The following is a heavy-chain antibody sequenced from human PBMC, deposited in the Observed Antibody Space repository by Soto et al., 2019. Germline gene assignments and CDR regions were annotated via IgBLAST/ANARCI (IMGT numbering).Heavy chain of an antibody. CDR2: IYYSGKT. CDR1: GASISSGSDY. J-gene: IGHJ4*02. Sequence: QLQLQGSGPGLVKLSETLSLTCNVSGASISSGSDYWGWIRQPPGKGPEWIGNIYYSGKTYYNPALNSRLTISIDASRNQYTLRLDTVTAQDTPVSYRARCCIEAPVGGVFYWGQGNLVSVSS. CDR3: ARCCIEAPVGGVFY. V-gene: IGHV4-39*01. D-gene: IGHD2-8*02.